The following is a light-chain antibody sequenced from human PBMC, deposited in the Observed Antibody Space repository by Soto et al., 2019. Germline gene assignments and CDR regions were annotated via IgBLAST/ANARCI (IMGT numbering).Light chain of an antibody. CDR2: GAS. J-gene: IGKJ1*01. CDR1: QSVSSDY. Sequence: IVLTQSLGTLSLSPGERVTLSCRASQSVSSDYLAWYQQKPGLAPRLLIYGASNLATGIPDRFNGSGSGTDFTLTINRLEPEDFAVYYCQQFGGSSWTFGQGTKVEIK. V-gene: IGKV3-20*01. CDR3: QQFGGSSWT.